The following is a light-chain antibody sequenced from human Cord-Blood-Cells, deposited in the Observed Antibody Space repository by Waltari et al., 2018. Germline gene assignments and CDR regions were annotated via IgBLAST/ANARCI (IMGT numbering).Light chain of an antibody. CDR3: SSYTSSSTWV. Sequence: QSALTQPASVSGSPGQSITTSCTGTSTDVGVYNSVSCYQQHPGKAPKLMIYEVSKRPSGVSNRFSGSKSGNTASLTISGLQAEDEADYYCSSYTSSSTWVFGGGTKLTVL. CDR2: EVS. V-gene: IGLV2-14*01. J-gene: IGLJ3*02. CDR1: STDVGVYNS.